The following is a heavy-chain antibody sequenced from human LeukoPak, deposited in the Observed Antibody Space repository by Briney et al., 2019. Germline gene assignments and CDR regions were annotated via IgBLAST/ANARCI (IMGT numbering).Heavy chain of an antibody. J-gene: IGHJ4*02. V-gene: IGHV3-20*04. CDR1: GFTFDDYG. CDR3: ASLGYCSGGSCYARRDY. Sequence: GGSLRLSCAASGFTFDDYGMSWVRQAPGKGLEWVSGINWNGGSTGYADSVKGRFTISRDNAKNSLYLQMNSLRAEDTALYYCASLGYCSGGSCYARRDYWGQGTLVTVSS. D-gene: IGHD2-15*01. CDR2: INWNGGST.